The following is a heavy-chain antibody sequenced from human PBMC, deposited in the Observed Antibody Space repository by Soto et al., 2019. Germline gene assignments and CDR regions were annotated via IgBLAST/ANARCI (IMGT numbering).Heavy chain of an antibody. D-gene: IGHD2-21*02. CDR3: ARGGAYCGGDCYPGVGDPTEYYYYYGMDV. V-gene: IGHV1-69*01. J-gene: IGHJ6*04. CDR1: RCIFICYS. Sequence: SVKVSLMATRCIFICYSSNGVGAPPGQGLAWMGRILPIFGTANYAQKFQGRVTITADESTSTAYMEPSSLRSEDTALYYCARGGAYCGGDCYPGVGDPTEYYYYYGMDVWGKGTTVTVS. CDR2: ILPIFGTA.